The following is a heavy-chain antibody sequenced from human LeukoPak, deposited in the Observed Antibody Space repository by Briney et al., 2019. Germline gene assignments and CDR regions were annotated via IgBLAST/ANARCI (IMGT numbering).Heavy chain of an antibody. J-gene: IGHJ5*02. CDR3: ASTRFGVASFDP. CDR1: GYTFTSYD. V-gene: IGHV1-8*03. Sequence: ASVKVSCKASGYTFTSYDINWVRQATGQGLEWMGWMNPNSGNTGYAQKFQGRVTITRNTSIDTAYMELSSLRSEDTAVYYCASTRFGVASFDPWGQGTLVTVSS. CDR2: MNPNSGNT. D-gene: IGHD3-3*01.